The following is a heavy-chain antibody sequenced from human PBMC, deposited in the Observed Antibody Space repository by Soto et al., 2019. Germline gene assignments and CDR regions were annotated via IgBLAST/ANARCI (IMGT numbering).Heavy chain of an antibody. Sequence: SETLSLTCAVYGGSFSGYYWSWIRQPPGKGLEWIGEINHSGSTNYNPSLKSRVTISVDTSKNQFSLKLSSVTAADTAVYYCARQGPRRNYYYYYMDVWGKGTTVTVSS. J-gene: IGHJ6*03. CDR3: ARQGPRRNYYYYYMDV. CDR2: INHSGST. CDR1: GGSFSGYY. V-gene: IGHV4-34*01.